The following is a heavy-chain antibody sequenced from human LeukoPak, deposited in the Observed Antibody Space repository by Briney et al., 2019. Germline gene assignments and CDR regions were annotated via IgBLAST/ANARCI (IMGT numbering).Heavy chain of an antibody. D-gene: IGHD3-16*01. CDR1: GFTFRSYW. CDR2: INGDGSST. Sequence: GGSLRLSCAASGFTFRSYWMHWVRHAPGKGLMWVSRINGDGSSTSCADSVKGRFTVSRDNAKNTFYMEMNSLRAEDTAVYCCTTLLYYDHAFDIWGQGTMVTVSS. J-gene: IGHJ3*02. CDR3: TTLLYYDHAFDI. V-gene: IGHV3-74*01.